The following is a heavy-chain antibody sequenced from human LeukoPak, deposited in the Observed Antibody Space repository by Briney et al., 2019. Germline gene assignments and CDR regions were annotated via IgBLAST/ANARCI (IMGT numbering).Heavy chain of an antibody. D-gene: IGHD1-26*01. CDR2: IYTSGST. V-gene: IGHV4-61*02. J-gene: IGHJ4*02. Sequence: PSQTLSLTCTVSGGSISSGSYYWSWIRQPAGKGLEWIGCIYTSGSTNYNPSLKSRVTISVDTSKNQFSLKLSSVTAADTAVYYCARVVGATTFDYWGQGTLVTVSS. CDR3: ARVVGATTFDY. CDR1: GGSISSGSYY.